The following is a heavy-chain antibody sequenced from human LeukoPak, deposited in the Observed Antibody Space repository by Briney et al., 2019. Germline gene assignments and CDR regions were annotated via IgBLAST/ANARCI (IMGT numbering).Heavy chain of an antibody. Sequence: SGTLSLTCTVSGGSLSSYYWSWIRHTAGEGLEWIGRIYSSGSTTYNTSLKSRVTISVSTSKNHFSLKLSAVTAADTDVYYCARVHQTGYSIFDIWGQGTMVTVSS. D-gene: IGHD3-9*01. CDR1: GGSLSSYY. CDR3: ARVHQTGYSIFDI. J-gene: IGHJ3*02. CDR2: IYSSGST. V-gene: IGHV4-4*07.